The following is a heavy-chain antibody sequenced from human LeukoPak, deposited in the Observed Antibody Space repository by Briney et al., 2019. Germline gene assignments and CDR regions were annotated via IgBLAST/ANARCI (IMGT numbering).Heavy chain of an antibody. CDR3: VTETGWLFDF. CDR1: GFPFSDRY. CDR2: ISPNGDNI. V-gene: IGHV3-11*04. J-gene: IGHJ4*02. Sequence: GGSLRLSCAAAGFPFSDRYMSWIRQAPGKGMEWVAYISPNGDNIHYADSVKGRLTISRDNAKNSLFLQLTSLRAEDTAVYYCVTETGWLFDFWGQGTLVTVSS. D-gene: IGHD3-9*01.